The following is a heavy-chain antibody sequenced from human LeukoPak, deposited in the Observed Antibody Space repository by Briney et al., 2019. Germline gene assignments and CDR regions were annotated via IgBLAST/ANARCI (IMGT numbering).Heavy chain of an antibody. J-gene: IGHJ4*02. CDR2: MNPNSGGT. V-gene: IGHV1-8*01. D-gene: IGHD3-3*01. CDR1: GYTFTNYD. Sequence: ASLKVSCKASGYTFTNYDMNWVRQAAGQGLEWMGWMNPNSGGTGYVQKFQGRVTMTRDTSISTAYMELSSLTSDDTAVYYCARSGFGAGVHFDYWGQGTPVTVSS. CDR3: ARSGFGAGVHFDY.